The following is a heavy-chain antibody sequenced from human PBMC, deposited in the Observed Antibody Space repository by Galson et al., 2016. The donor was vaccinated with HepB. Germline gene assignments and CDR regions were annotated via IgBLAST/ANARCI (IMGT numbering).Heavy chain of an antibody. CDR3: ARINQHLVYFYYAMDV. CDR1: GYNFPHYW. D-gene: IGHD6-13*01. Sequence: QSGAEVKKPGESLKISCKGSGYNFPHYWIGWVRQMPGKGLEWMGIIYPGDSETRYSPSFQGQVTISADTSISTAYLQWSSLKASDTAMYYCARINQHLVYFYYAMDVGGQGTAVTVSS. V-gene: IGHV5-51*01. CDR2: IYPGDSET. J-gene: IGHJ6*01.